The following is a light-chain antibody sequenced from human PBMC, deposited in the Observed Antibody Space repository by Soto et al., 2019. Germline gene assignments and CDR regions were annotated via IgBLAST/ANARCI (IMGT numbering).Light chain of an antibody. Sequence: EIVLTQSPATLSLSPGERATLSCRASQNVSSYLAWYQQKPGQAPRLLIYDASNRATGIPARFSGSGSGTVFTLTISILEPEDFGVYYCQQRSTWPLTFCGGTKVEIK. J-gene: IGKJ4*01. CDR3: QQRSTWPLT. CDR1: QNVSSY. CDR2: DAS. V-gene: IGKV3-11*01.